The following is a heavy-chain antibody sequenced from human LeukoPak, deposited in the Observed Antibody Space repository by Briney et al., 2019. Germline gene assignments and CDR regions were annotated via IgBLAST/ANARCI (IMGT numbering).Heavy chain of an antibody. J-gene: IGHJ4*02. Sequence: SQTLSLTCTVSGGSISSGGYYWSWIRQPPGKGLEWIGYIYYSGSTNYNPSLKSRVTISVDTSKNQFSLKLSSVTAADTAVYYCARGNYDFWSGYYDYYFDYWGQGTLVTVSS. CDR3: ARGNYDFWSGYYDYYFDY. V-gene: IGHV4-61*08. D-gene: IGHD3-3*01. CDR1: GGSISSGGYY. CDR2: IYYSGST.